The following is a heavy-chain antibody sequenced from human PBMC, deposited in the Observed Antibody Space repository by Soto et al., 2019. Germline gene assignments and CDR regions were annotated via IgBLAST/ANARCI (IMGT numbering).Heavy chain of an antibody. J-gene: IGHJ4*02. CDR2: MNPNSGNT. CDR3: ARVKRSIFGVVIPFDY. D-gene: IGHD3-3*01. CDR1: GYTFTSYD. Sequence: ASVKVSCKASGYTFTSYDINWVRQATGQGLEWMGWMNPNSGNTGYAQKFQGRVTMTRNTSISTAYMELSSLRSEDTAVYYCARVKRSIFGVVIPFDYWGQGTLVTVS. V-gene: IGHV1-8*01.